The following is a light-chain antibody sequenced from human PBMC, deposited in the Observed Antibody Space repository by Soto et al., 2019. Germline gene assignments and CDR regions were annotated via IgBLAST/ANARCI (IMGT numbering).Light chain of an antibody. CDR1: SSDVGAYDF. V-gene: IGLV2-14*03. CDR3: SSYTTSSTRV. CDR2: EVS. J-gene: IGLJ1*01. Sequence: QSVLAQPASVSRSPGQSITISCTGTSSDVGAYDFVSWYQQHPDKAPKLMIYEVSNRPSGVSYRFSGSKSVNTATLTISGLQAEDEADYYCSSYTTSSTRVFGTGTKLTVL.